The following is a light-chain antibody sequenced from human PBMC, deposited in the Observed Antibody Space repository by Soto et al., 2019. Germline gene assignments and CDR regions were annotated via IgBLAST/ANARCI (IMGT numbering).Light chain of an antibody. CDR1: QGVDSY. CDR2: GAS. V-gene: IGKV3-20*01. J-gene: IGKJ5*01. CDR3: QHFGGTTFT. Sequence: EIVLTQSPATLSLSPGERATLSCGASQGVDSYLAWYQQKPGQTPSLLIYGASTRATGIPDRFSGSGSGTHFTLTISRLAPGDFAVYYCQHFGGTTFTFGQGTRLEIK.